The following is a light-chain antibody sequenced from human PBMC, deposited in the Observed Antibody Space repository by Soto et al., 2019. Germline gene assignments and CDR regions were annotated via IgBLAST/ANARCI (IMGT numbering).Light chain of an antibody. V-gene: IGLV2-14*01. J-gene: IGLJ1*01. CDR2: EVS. CDR1: SSYVGGYNY. Sequence: QSALTQPASVSRSPGQSITISCTGTSSYVGGYNYVSWYQQHPGKAPKLMIYEVSNRPSGVSNRFSGSKSGNTASLTISGLQAEDEADYYRNSYTSKSTGVFGTGTKLTVL. CDR3: NSYTSKSTGV.